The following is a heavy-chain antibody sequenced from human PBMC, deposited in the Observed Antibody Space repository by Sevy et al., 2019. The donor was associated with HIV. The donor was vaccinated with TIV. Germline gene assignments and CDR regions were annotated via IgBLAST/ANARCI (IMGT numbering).Heavy chain of an antibody. Sequence: SETLSLTCAISGDSVSSNSAAWNWIRQSPSRGLEWLGRTYYRSKWYNDYAVSVKSRITINPDTSKNQLSLQLNSVTPEDTAVYYCARWPIAAAGADSDYWGQGTLVTVSS. CDR1: GDSVSSNSAA. CDR3: ARWPIAAAGADSDY. V-gene: IGHV6-1*01. CDR2: TYYRSKWYN. J-gene: IGHJ4*02. D-gene: IGHD6-13*01.